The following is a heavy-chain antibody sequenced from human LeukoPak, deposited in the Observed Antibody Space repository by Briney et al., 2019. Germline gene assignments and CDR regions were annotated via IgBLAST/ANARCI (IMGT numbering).Heavy chain of an antibody. CDR1: GGSISSSSYY. J-gene: IGHJ4*02. CDR3: ARIHDYTLDY. CDR2: IYYSGST. V-gene: IGHV4-39*07. D-gene: IGHD4-11*01. Sequence: PSETLSLTCTVSGGSISSSSYYWGWIRQPPGKGLEWIGSIYYSGSTYYNPSLKSRVTISVDTSKNQFSLKLSSVTAADTAVYYCARIHDYTLDYWGQGTLVTVSS.